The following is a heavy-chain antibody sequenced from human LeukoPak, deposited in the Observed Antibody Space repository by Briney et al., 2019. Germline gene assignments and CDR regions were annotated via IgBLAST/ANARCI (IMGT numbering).Heavy chain of an antibody. Sequence: PSETLSLTCTVSGASIRSYYWSWIRQPPGKGLEWIGYMYNSGSTNYNPSLKSRVTTSVDTSKNQLSLKLSSVTAADTAVYYCARQGSGWYYFDYWGQGTLVTVSS. V-gene: IGHV4-59*01. CDR1: GASIRSYY. J-gene: IGHJ4*02. CDR3: ARQGSGWYYFDY. CDR2: MYNSGST. D-gene: IGHD6-19*01.